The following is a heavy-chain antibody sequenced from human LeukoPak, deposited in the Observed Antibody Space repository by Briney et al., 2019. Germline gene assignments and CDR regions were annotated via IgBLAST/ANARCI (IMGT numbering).Heavy chain of an antibody. CDR2: ISSSGSTI. D-gene: IGHD3-22*01. Sequence: GGSLRLSCAASGFTFSDYYMSWIRQAPGKGLEWVSYISSSGSTIYYADSVKGRFTISRDNAKNSLYLQMNSLRAEDTAVYYCARDLVARYYYDSSGYYGAIDYWGQGTLVTVSS. J-gene: IGHJ4*02. CDR1: GFTFSDYY. V-gene: IGHV3-11*01. CDR3: ARDLVARYYYDSSGYYGAIDY.